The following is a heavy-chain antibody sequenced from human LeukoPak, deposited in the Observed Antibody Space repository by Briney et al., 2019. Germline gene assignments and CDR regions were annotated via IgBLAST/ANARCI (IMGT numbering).Heavy chain of an antibody. CDR1: GGSISSYY. V-gene: IGHV4-4*07. D-gene: IGHD1-26*01. CDR3: ARDTYSGSPSHPDSYNWFDP. J-gene: IGHJ5*02. CDR2: IYTSGST. Sequence: SETLSLTCTVSGGSISSYYWSWIRQPAGKGLEWIGRIYTSGSTNYNPSLKSRVTMSVDTSKNQFSLKLSSVTAADTAVYYCARDTYSGSPSHPDSYNWFDPWGQGTLVTVSS.